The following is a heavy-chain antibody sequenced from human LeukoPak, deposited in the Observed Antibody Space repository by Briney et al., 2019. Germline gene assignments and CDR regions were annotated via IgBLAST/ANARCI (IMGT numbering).Heavy chain of an antibody. CDR2: MNPNSGNT. CDR1: GYTFTSYD. J-gene: IGHJ6*03. CDR3: ARVTRGSGSYSLNYYYYYYMDV. D-gene: IGHD3-10*01. V-gene: IGHV1-8*01. Sequence: GASVKVSCKASGYTFTSYDINWVRQATGQGLEWMGWMNPNSGNTGYAQKFQGRVTMTRNTSISTAYMELSSLRSEDTAVYYCARVTRGSGSYSLNYYYYYYMDVWGKGTTVTISS.